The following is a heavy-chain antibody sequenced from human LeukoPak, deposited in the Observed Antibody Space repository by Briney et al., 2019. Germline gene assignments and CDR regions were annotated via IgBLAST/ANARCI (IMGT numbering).Heavy chain of an antibody. V-gene: IGHV4-61*05. CDR3: ARHISSCICAFDI. CDR2: IYYSGST. J-gene: IGHJ3*02. Sequence: SETLSLTCTVSGGSISSSSYYWGWIRQPPGKGLEWIGYIYYSGSTNYNPSLKSRVTISVDPSKNQFSLKLSSVTAADTAVYYCARHISSCICAFDIWGQERMVTVSS. CDR1: GGSISSSSYY. D-gene: IGHD1-26*01.